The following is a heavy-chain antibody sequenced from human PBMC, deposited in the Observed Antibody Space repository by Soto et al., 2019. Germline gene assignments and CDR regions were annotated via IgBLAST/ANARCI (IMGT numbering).Heavy chain of an antibody. CDR3: AMDLYGGSSRFDF. J-gene: IGHJ4*02. V-gene: IGHV3-30*03. Sequence: QVQLMESGGGVVQPGRSLRLSCAASGFTFSSNGIHWVRQAPGKGLEWVAVISSDGSNKYYADSVKGRFTISRDNSKNTLYLQMNSLRAEDTAVYYCAMDLYGGSSRFDFWGQGTLVTVSS. D-gene: IGHD2-15*01. CDR1: GFTFSSNG. CDR2: ISSDGSNK.